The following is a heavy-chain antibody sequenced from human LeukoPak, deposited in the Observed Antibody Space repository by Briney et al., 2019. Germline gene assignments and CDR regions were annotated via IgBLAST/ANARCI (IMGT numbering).Heavy chain of an antibody. D-gene: IGHD3-3*01. J-gene: IGHJ4*02. V-gene: IGHV4-39*01. Sequence: SETLSLTCTVSGGSISSYYWGWIRQPPGKGLEWIGSIYYSGSTYYNPSLKSRITISVDTSKNQFSLKLSSLTAADTAVYYCATIFWGGYNQFDYWGQGTLVTVSS. CDR3: ATIFWGGYNQFDY. CDR2: IYYSGST. CDR1: GGSISSYY.